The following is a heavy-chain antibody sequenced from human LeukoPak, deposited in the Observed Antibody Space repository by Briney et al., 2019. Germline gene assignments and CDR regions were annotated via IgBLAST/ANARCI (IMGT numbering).Heavy chain of an antibody. CDR3: ARGWVSSSRRDTNWFDP. Sequence: SETLSLTCAVYGGSFSGYYWSWIRQPPGKGLEWIGEINHSGSTNYNPSLKSRVTISVDTSKNQFSLKLSSVTAADTAVYYCARGWVSSSRRDTNWFDPWGQGTLVTVSS. V-gene: IGHV4-34*01. J-gene: IGHJ5*02. CDR1: GGSFSGYY. D-gene: IGHD6-13*01. CDR2: INHSGST.